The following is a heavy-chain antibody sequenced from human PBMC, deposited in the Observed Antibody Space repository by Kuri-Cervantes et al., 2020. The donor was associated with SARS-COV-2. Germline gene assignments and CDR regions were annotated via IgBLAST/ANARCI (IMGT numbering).Heavy chain of an antibody. CDR3: ASYSEAGS. Sequence: ASVKVSCKASGYTFTSYGISWVRQAPGQGLEWMGWINPNSGDTNYAQKFQGRVTMTRDTSISTAYMELSRLRSDDTAVYYCASYSEAGSWGQGTLVTVSS. V-gene: IGHV1-2*02. CDR2: INPNSGDT. CDR1: GYTFTSYG. J-gene: IGHJ5*02. D-gene: IGHD2-21*01.